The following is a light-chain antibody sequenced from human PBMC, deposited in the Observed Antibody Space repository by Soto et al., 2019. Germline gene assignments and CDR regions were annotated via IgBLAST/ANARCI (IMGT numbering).Light chain of an antibody. CDR2: LGS. Sequence: DIVMTQSPLSLPVTPGEPASISCRSSQSLLHSNGYNYLDWYLQKPGQSPQLLIYLGSNRASGVPDRFSGSGSGTDFTLKISRVEAEDVGVYYCMQATSLTFGQGTRLEIK. CDR3: MQATSLT. J-gene: IGKJ5*01. CDR1: QSLLHSNGYNY. V-gene: IGKV2-28*01.